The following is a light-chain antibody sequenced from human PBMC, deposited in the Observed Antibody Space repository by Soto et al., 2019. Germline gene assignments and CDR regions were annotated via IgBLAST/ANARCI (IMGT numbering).Light chain of an antibody. CDR2: LNSDGSH. Sequence: QSVLTQSPSASASLGASVKLTCTLSSGHSSYAIAWHQQQPEKGPRYLMKLNSDGSHSKGDGIPDRFSGSSSGAERYLTISGLQSEDEADYYCQTWGAGTLVFGGGTKLTV. CDR3: QTWGAGTLV. CDR1: SGHSSYA. V-gene: IGLV4-69*01. J-gene: IGLJ2*01.